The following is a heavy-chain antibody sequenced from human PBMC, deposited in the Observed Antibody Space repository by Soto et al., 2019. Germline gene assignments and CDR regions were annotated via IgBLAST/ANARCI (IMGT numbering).Heavy chain of an antibody. CDR1: GFSHTSHHMG. CDR3: AHAGDYDLLSFDH. CDR2: IYWDDDE. V-gene: IGHV2-5*02. J-gene: IGHJ4*02. Sequence: QITLRESGPALVRPAQTLTLTCMFSGFSHTSHHMGVAWIRQHPGKAMEWLALIYWDDDERFNPSLKDRLAISKDTSKNQVVLTMTNMGPLDTATYFCAHAGDYDLLSFDHWGPGTLVTVSS. D-gene: IGHD4-17*01.